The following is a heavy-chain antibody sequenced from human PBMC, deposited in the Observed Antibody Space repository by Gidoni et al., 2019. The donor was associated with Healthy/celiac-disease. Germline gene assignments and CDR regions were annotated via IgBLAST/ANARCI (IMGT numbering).Heavy chain of an antibody. CDR1: GFTFSSYA. J-gene: IGHJ4*02. D-gene: IGHD3-22*01. CDR2: ISGSGGST. Sequence: EVQLVESGGGLVQPGGSLRLSCAASGFTFSSYAMSWVRQAPGKGLGWVSAISGSGGSTYYADSVKGRFTISRDNSKNTLYLQMNSLRAEDTAVYYCAKHQIVVVITFSGDFDYWGQGTLVTVSS. V-gene: IGHV3-23*04. CDR3: AKHQIVVVITFSGDFDY.